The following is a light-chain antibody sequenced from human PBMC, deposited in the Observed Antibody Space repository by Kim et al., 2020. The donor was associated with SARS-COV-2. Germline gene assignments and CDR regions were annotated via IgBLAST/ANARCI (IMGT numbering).Light chain of an antibody. Sequence: GPSITISCTRTSSDVGGYDYVSWCQHYPGKAPKLMVYDVSKRPSGVSNRFSGSKSGNTASLTISGLQAEDEADYYCISYTSADTYVFGTGTKVTVL. V-gene: IGLV2-14*03. CDR3: ISYTSADTYV. J-gene: IGLJ1*01. CDR1: SSDVGGYDY. CDR2: DVS.